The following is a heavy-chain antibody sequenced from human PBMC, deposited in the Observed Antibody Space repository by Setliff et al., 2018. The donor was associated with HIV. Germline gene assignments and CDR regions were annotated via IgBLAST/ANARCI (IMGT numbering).Heavy chain of an antibody. D-gene: IGHD1-26*01. CDR1: GISINGYY. J-gene: IGHJ4*02. V-gene: IGHV4-4*08. CDR2: VSSIGNT. CDR3: ARTRAPYFFDF. Sequence: LSLTCSASGISINGYYWSWIRQSPRTRLEWIGYVSSIGNTNYNPSLKSRVTISVDTSKNQFSLQLNSVTAADTAVYFCARTRAPYFFDFWGQGAQVTVSS.